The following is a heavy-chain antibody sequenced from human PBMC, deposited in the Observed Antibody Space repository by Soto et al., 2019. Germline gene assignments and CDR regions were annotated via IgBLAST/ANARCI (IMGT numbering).Heavy chain of an antibody. CDR2: ISWNSGSI. CDR3: AKDTSVGATAGSVDY. Sequence: DVQLVESGGGLVQPGRSLRLSCAASGFTFDDYAMHWVRQAPGKGLEWVSGISWNSGSIGYADSVKGRFTISRDNAKNALYLQMNSLRAEDTALYYCAKDTSVGATAGSVDYWGQGTLVTVSS. CDR1: GFTFDDYA. V-gene: IGHV3-9*01. D-gene: IGHD1-26*01. J-gene: IGHJ4*02.